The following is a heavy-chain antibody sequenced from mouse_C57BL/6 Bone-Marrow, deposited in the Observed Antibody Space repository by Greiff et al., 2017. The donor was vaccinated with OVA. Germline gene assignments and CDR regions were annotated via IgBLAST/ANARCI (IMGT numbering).Heavy chain of an antibody. Sequence: EVKLVESGGGLVQPGGSLKLSCAASGFTFSDYYMYWVRQTPEKRLEWVAYISNGGGSTYYPDTVKGRFTISRDNAKNTLYLQMSRLKSEDTAMYYCARRGGYYGSSYVEAMDYWGQGTSVTVSS. CDR3: ARRGGYYGSSYVEAMDY. V-gene: IGHV5-12*01. D-gene: IGHD1-1*01. J-gene: IGHJ4*01. CDR1: GFTFSDYY. CDR2: ISNGGGST.